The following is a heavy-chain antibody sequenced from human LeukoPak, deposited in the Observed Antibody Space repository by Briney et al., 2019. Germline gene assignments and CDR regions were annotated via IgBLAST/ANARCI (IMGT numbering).Heavy chain of an antibody. CDR2: IRGNGGST. CDR1: GFTFSSYA. D-gene: IGHD3-22*01. Sequence: GGSLRLSCASSGFTFSSYAMTWVRQAPGKGLEWVSAIRGNGGSTYYADSVKGRFTISRDSSKNTLYLQMNSLRAEDTAVYYCARYAVVIPIHFDYWGQGTLVTVSS. CDR3: ARYAVVIPIHFDY. J-gene: IGHJ4*02. V-gene: IGHV3-23*01.